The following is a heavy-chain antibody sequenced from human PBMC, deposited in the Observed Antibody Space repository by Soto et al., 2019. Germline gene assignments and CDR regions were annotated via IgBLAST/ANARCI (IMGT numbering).Heavy chain of an antibody. Sequence: ASVKVSCKASGYTFTSYGISWVRQAPGQGLEWMGWISAYNGNTNYAQKLQGRVTMTTDTSTSTAYMELRSLRSDDTAVYYCASSIFGVVIYYYYMDSWRNGTTVTVSS. CDR1: GYTFTSYG. V-gene: IGHV1-18*01. D-gene: IGHD3-3*01. CDR3: ASSIFGVVIYYYYMDS. CDR2: ISAYNGNT. J-gene: IGHJ6*03.